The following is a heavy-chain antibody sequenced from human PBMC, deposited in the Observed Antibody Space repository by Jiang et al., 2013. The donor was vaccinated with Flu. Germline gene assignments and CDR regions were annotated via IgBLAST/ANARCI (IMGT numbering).Heavy chain of an antibody. V-gene: IGHV5-51*01. Sequence: AEVKKTGESLKISCQASGYSFTRNWIAWVRQMPGKGLEWMGTIFPGDSDTRYSPSFQGQVTISVDKSVSTAYLQLTSLKASDTAMYYCARRLIIVPGSDCFDYWGQGTLVTVSS. CDR2: IFPGDSDT. CDR1: GYSFTRNW. D-gene: IGHD6-19*01. J-gene: IGHJ4*02. CDR3: ARRLIIVPGSDCFDY.